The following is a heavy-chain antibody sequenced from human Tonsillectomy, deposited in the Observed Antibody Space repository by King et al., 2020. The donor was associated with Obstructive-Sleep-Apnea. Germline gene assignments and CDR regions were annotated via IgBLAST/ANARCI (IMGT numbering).Heavy chain of an antibody. CDR2: ISGSGGST. J-gene: IGHJ5*02. D-gene: IGHD2-2*01. CDR3: AKDGRYQLPPGGWFDP. Sequence: VQLVQSGGGLVQPGGSLRLSCAASGFTFSSYAMSWVRQAPGKGLEWVSAISGSGGSTYYADSVKGRFTISRDNSKNTLYLQMNSLRAEDTAVYDCAKDGRYQLPPGGWFDPWGQGTLVTVSS. V-gene: IGHV3-23*04. CDR1: GFTFSSYA.